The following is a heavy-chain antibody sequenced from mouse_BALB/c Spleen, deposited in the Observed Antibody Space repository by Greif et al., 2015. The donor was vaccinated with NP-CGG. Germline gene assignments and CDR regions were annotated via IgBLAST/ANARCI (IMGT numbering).Heavy chain of an antibody. CDR2: IWSGGST. V-gene: IGHV2-2*02. CDR1: GFSLTSYG. CDR3: ARREYGNYVWFAY. Sequence: VQLQQSGPGLVQPSQSLSITCTVSGFSLTSYGVHWVRQSPGKGLEWLGVIWSGGSTDYNAALISRLSISKDNSKSQVFFKMNSLQANDTAIYYCARREYGNYVWFAYWGQGTLVTVSA. J-gene: IGHJ3*01. D-gene: IGHD2-10*02.